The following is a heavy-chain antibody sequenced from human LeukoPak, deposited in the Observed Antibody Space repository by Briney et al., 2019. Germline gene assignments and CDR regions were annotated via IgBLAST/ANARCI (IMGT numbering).Heavy chain of an antibody. V-gene: IGHV4-34*01. D-gene: IGHD6-13*01. CDR3: ARSQQLVPSRWFDP. J-gene: IGHJ5*02. CDR1: GGSSSGYY. CDR2: INHSGST. Sequence: SETLSLTCAVYGGSSSGYYWSWIRQPLGKGLERIGEINHSGSTNYNPSLKSRVTISVDTSKNQCSLKLSSVTAADTAVYYCARSQQLVPSRWFDPWGQGTLVTVSS.